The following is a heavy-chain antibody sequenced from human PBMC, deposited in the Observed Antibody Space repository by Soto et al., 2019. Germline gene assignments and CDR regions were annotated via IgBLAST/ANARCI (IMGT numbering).Heavy chain of an antibody. D-gene: IGHD2-21*01. Sequence: GGSLRLSCAASGFTFSSYAMTWVRQAPGKGLQWVSAISGSGGSTYYADSVKGRFTISRDNSENTLYLQMNSLRAEDTAVYYCAKDSALRVKDHWGQGTLVTVSS. V-gene: IGHV3-23*01. J-gene: IGHJ4*02. CDR3: AKDSALRVKDH. CDR1: GFTFSSYA. CDR2: ISGSGGST.